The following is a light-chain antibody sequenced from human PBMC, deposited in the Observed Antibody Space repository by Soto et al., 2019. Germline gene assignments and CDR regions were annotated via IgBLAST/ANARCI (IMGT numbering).Light chain of an antibody. CDR3: RQDHNSPHT. J-gene: IGKJ4*01. Sequence: AIQMAQSPSSLSASVGERVTITCRASQGIGNDVGWYQQKPGKAPKLLLYASTTLQSGVPSRFSGTRSGTDFTLTIRSLQPEDFATYYCRQDHNSPHTFGGGTKVEIK. V-gene: IGKV1-6*02. CDR2: AST. CDR1: QGIGND.